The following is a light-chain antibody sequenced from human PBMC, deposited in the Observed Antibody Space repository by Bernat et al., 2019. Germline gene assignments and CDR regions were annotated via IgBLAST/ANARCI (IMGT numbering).Light chain of an antibody. Sequence: DIQMTQSPSTLSASVGDRVTITCRASQSISSWLAWYQQKPGKAPKLLIYKASSLESGVPSRFSGSGSGTEFPLTISSLQPEDFATYYCQQFKTYWTFGQGTKVEIK. CDR1: QSISSW. J-gene: IGKJ1*01. V-gene: IGKV1-5*03. CDR3: QQFKTYWT. CDR2: KAS.